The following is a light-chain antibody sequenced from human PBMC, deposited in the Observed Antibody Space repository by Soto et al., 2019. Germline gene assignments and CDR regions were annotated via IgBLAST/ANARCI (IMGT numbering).Light chain of an antibody. J-gene: IGKJ2*01. V-gene: IGKV1-39*01. CDR2: AAS. CDR3: QQTYRTPYT. Sequence: DIQVTQSPSSLPVSIGDRITITCRSSQTISVYLNWYQKKPGTPPKLLIYAASNLQGGVPSRFSGRGSGTDFTLTISSLQPEDVATYYCQQTYRTPYTFGQGTKLEI. CDR1: QTISVY.